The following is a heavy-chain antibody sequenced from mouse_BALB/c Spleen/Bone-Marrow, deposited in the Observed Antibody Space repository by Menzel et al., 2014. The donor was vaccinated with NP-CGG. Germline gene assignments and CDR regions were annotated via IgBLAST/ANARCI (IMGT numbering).Heavy chain of an antibody. V-gene: IGHV1-87*01. D-gene: IGHD2-3*01. J-gene: IGHJ2*01. CDR3: ARWLLPFDY. CDR1: GYTFTSYW. Sequence: VKLQESGAELARPGASVKLSCKASGYTFTSYWMQWVKQRPGQGLEWIGAIYPGDGDTRYTQKFKGKATLTADKSSNTAYMQLSSLASEDSAVYYCARWLLPFDYWGQGTTLTVSS. CDR2: IYPGDGDT.